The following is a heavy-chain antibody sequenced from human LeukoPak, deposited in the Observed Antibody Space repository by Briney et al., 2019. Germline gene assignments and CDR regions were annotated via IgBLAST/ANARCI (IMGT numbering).Heavy chain of an antibody. CDR3: ASREGSGY. V-gene: IGHV4-61*02. CDR2: IYTSGST. D-gene: IGHD3-10*01. J-gene: IGHJ4*02. Sequence: PSETLSLTCTVSGGSISSGSHYWSWIRQPAGKGLEWIVRIYTSGSTNYNPSLKSRVTISVDTSKNQFSLKLSSVTAADTAVYYCASREGSGYWGQGTLVTVSS. CDR1: GGSISSGSHY.